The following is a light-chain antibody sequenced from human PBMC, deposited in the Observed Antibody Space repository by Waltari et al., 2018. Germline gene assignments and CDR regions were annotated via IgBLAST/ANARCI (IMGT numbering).Light chain of an antibody. J-gene: IGLJ2*01. CDR3: QTWGTGVHV. CDR1: SGHSTFA. CDR2: VNSDGSH. Sequence: QVVLTQPPSASASLGASVRLPCTLSSGHSTFAIAWHQQQPEKGPRSLMKVNSDGSHNKGDGIPDRFSGSSSGAERTLTISSLQSEDEADYYCQTWGTGVHVFGGGTKLTVL. V-gene: IGLV4-69*01.